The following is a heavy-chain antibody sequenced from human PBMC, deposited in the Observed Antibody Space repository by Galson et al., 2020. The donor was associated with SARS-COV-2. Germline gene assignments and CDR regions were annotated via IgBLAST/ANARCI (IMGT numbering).Heavy chain of an antibody. CDR2: IYPCYSDT. CDR1: GYFFTSNW. V-gene: IGHV5-51*01. D-gene: IGHD2-8*01. CDR3: AMSPQMLPATN. J-gene: IGHJ4*02. Sequence: GESLKIPRKGSGYFFTSNWIGWVRQVSGKGLEWIGIIYPCYSDTRYSPSFEGQVTISADKSINTAYLQWSSPKASDTAVYFCAMSPQMLPATNGGQGTAVIVSS.